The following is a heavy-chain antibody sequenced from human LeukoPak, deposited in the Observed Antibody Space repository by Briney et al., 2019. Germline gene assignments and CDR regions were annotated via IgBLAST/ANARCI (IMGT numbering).Heavy chain of an antibody. D-gene: IGHD6-19*01. CDR2: IYHSGST. J-gene: IGHJ4*02. CDR1: GGSISSGGYS. Sequence: SSQTLSLTCAVSGGSISSGGYSWSWIRQPPGKGLEWIGYIYHSGSTYYNPSLESRVTISVDTSKNQFSLKLSSVTAADTAVYYCARVRGYTTVAGRGHFDYWGQGTLVTVSS. CDR3: ARVRGYTTVAGRGHFDY. V-gene: IGHV4-30-2*01.